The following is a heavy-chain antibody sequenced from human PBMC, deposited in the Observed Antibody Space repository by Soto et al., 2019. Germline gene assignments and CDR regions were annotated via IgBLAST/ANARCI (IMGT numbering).Heavy chain of an antibody. V-gene: IGHV3-30-3*01. Sequence: VAVISYDGSNKYYADSVKGRFTISRDNSKNTLYLQMNSLRAEDTAVYYCASHPFKYSGSYSSFDYWGQGTLVTVSS. D-gene: IGHD1-26*01. J-gene: IGHJ4*02. CDR2: ISYDGSNK. CDR3: ASHPFKYSGSYSSFDY.